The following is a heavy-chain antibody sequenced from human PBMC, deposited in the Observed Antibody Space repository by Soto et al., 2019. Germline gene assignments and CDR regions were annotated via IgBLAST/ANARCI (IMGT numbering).Heavy chain of an antibody. V-gene: IGHV4-59*01. CDR1: GGSINYSY. D-gene: IGHD4-17*01. CDR2: ISYTGSA. CDR3: ARVNYGDYYYGMDV. J-gene: IGHJ6*02. Sequence: SETLSLTCTVSGGSINYSYWTWIRQPPGKGLEWIGYISYTGSANYNAPLKSRLTISVDTSKNQFSLKLSSVTAADTALYYCARVNYGDYYYGMDVWGQGTTVTVSS.